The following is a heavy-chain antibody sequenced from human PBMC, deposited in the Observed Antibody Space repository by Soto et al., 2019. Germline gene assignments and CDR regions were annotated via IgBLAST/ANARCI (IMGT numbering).Heavy chain of an antibody. Sequence: QVQLVQSGAEVKKPGASVKVSCKASGYTFTSYHMHWVRQAPGQGLEWVGIINPSGGSTTNVQKFQGRVTLTSDTSTNTVHMELSSLRSEDTAVYYCVRQWPGSVWGQGTTVTVSS. D-gene: IGHD6-19*01. CDR3: VRQWPGSV. CDR2: INPSGGST. J-gene: IGHJ6*02. CDR1: GYTFTSYH. V-gene: IGHV1-46*01.